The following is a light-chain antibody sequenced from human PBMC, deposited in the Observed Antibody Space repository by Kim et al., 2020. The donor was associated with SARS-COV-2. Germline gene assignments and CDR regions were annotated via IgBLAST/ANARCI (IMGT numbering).Light chain of an antibody. J-gene: IGLJ2*01. CDR2: EVT. CDR3: CSYAATKMV. CDR1: SSDVGGYNY. Sequence: QSALTQPPSASGSPGQSVTISCTGTSSDVGGYNYVSWYQQHPGKAPKLMIYEVTKRPSGVPDRFSGSKSGNTASLTISGLQAEDEADYYCCSYAATKMVLGGGTQRTVL. V-gene: IGLV2-8*01.